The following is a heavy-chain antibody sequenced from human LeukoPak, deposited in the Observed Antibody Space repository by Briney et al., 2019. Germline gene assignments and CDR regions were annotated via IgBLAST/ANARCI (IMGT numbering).Heavy chain of an antibody. CDR1: GFTFSSYG. CDR3: AKDAAIAVADYFDY. V-gene: IGHV3-23*01. Sequence: QTGGSLRLSCAASGFTFSSYGMSWVRQAPGKGLEWVSAISGSGGSTYYADSVKGRFTIPRDNSKNTLYLQMNSLRAEDTAVYYCAKDAAIAVADYFDYWGQGTLVTVSS. D-gene: IGHD6-19*01. J-gene: IGHJ4*02. CDR2: ISGSGGST.